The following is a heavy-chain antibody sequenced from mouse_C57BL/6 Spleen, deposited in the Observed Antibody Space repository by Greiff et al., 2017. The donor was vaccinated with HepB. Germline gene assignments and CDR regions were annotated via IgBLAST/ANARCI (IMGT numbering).Heavy chain of an antibody. J-gene: IGHJ2*01. CDR2: IHPNSGST. CDR3: ARDTYYGNYYFDY. Sequence: QVQLQHPGAELVKPGASVKLSCKASGYTFTSYWMHWVKQRPGQGLEWIGMIHPNSGSTNYNEKFKSKATLTVDKSSSTAYMQLSSLTSEDSAVYYCARDTYYGNYYFDYWGQGTTLTVSS. V-gene: IGHV1-64*01. CDR1: GYTFTSYW. D-gene: IGHD2-10*01.